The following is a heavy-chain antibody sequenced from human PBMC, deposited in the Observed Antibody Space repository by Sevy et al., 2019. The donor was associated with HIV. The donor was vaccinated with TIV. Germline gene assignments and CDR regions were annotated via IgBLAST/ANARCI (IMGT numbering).Heavy chain of an antibody. D-gene: IGHD5-18*01. CDR1: GFTFSSYG. V-gene: IGHV3-33*01. CDR2: IWCDGSNK. Sequence: GGSLRLSCAASGFTFSSYGMHWVRQAPGKGLEWVAVIWCDGSNKYYADSVKGRFTISRDNSKNTLYLQMNSLRAEDTAVYYCARDGYGYSYGFDYWGQGTLVTVSS. CDR3: ARDGYGYSYGFDY. J-gene: IGHJ4*02.